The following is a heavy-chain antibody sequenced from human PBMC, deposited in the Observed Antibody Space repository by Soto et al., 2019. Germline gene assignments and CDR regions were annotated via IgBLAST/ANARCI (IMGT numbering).Heavy chain of an antibody. CDR2: ISYDGSNK. V-gene: IGHV3-30*18. CDR1: GFTFSSYG. D-gene: IGHD3-3*01. CDR3: AKELGRVPYDFWSGYYNPPSYYFDY. Sequence: GGSLRLSCAASGFTFSSYGMHWVRQAPGKGLEWVAVISYDGSNKYYADSVKGRFTISRDNSKNTLYLQMNSLRAEDTAVYYCAKELGRVPYDFWSGYYNPPSYYFDYWGQGTLVTVSS. J-gene: IGHJ4*02.